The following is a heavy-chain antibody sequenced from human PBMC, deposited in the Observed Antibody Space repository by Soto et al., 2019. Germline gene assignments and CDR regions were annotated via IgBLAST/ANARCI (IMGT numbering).Heavy chain of an antibody. CDR2: IYYSGST. Sequence: SETLSLTCTVSGGSISSGGYYWSWIRQHPGKGLEWIGYIYYSGSTYYNPSLKSRATISVDTSKNQFSLKLSSVTAADTAVYYWASRRREGYNWVYWGQGTLVTVSS. V-gene: IGHV4-31*03. J-gene: IGHJ4*02. CDR3: ASRRREGYNWVY. D-gene: IGHD5-12*01. CDR1: GGSISSGGYY.